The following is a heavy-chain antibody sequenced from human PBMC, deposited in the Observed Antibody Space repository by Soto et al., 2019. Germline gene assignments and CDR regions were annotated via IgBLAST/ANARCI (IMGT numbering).Heavy chain of an antibody. CDR1: GFTFSSYA. Sequence: EVQLLESGGGLVQPGGSLRLSCAASGFTFSSYAMSWVRQAPGKGLEWVSALSGSGGSTYYADSVKGRFTISRDNSKNTLYLQMNSLRAEDTAVYYCARRSGYDSGGGRVPWGQGTLVTVSS. V-gene: IGHV3-23*01. CDR2: LSGSGGST. CDR3: ARRSGYDSGGGRVP. D-gene: IGHD5-12*01. J-gene: IGHJ5*02.